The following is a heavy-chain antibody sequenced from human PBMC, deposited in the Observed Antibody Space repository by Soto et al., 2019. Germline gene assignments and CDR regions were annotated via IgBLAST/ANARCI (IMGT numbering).Heavy chain of an antibody. Sequence: PSETLSLTCTVSGGSVSSGSYYWSWIRQPPGKGLEWSGSIFHGGNTYYNPSLKSRVTISVDMSKNQFSLKLNSVTAADTAVYYCARARWYDAFDVWGQGTVVTVSS. CDR3: ARARWYDAFDV. V-gene: IGHV4-61*01. D-gene: IGHD2-15*01. J-gene: IGHJ3*01. CDR2: IFHGGNT. CDR1: GGSVSSGSYY.